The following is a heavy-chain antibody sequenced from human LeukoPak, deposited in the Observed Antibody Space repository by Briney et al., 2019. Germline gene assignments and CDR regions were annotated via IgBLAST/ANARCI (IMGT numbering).Heavy chain of an antibody. CDR1: GFTFSSYS. Sequence: GGSLRLSCAASGFTFSSYSMNWVRQAPGKGLEWVSSISSSSSYIYYADSVKGRFTISRDNSKNTLYLQMNSLRAEDTAVYYCAKDSTSSLVDYWGQGTLVTVSS. J-gene: IGHJ4*02. V-gene: IGHV3-21*01. CDR3: AKDSTSSLVDY. CDR2: ISSSSSYI. D-gene: IGHD2-2*01.